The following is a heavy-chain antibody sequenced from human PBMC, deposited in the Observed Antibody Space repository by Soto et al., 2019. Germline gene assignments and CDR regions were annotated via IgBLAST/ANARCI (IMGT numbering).Heavy chain of an antibody. CDR2: ISYDGTNK. CDR3: AKMSGDYTSYYFYYMDV. J-gene: IGHJ6*03. D-gene: IGHD4-17*01. V-gene: IGHV3-30*18. Sequence: GGSLRLSCAASGFIFSNYGLHWVRQAPGKGLEWVAVISYDGTNKYYADSVKGRCTISRDNSRDTLSLQIHSLRAEDTAVYYCAKMSGDYTSYYFYYMDVWGKGTTVTVSS. CDR1: GFIFSNYG.